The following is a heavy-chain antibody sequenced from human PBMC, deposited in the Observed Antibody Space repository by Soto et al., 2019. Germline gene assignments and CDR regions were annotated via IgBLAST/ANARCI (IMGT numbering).Heavy chain of an antibody. V-gene: IGHV4-38-2*01. J-gene: IGHJ4*02. CDR3: ARTFGYGGNSGIDY. D-gene: IGHD4-17*01. Sequence: SETLSLTCAVSGYSISSGYYWGWIRQPPGKGLEWIGSIYHSGSTYYNPSLKSRVTISVDTSKNQFSLKLSSVTAADTAVYYCARTFGYGGNSGIDYWGQGTLVTVSS. CDR2: IYHSGST. CDR1: GYSISSGYY.